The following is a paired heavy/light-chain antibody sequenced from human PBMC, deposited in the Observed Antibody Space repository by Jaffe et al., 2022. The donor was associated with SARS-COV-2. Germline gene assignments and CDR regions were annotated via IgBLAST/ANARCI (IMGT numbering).Heavy chain of an antibody. V-gene: IGHV3-23*01. Sequence: EVQLLESGGGLVQPGGSLRLSCAASGFTFSSYGMTWVRQAPGKGLEWVSAISGSGGTTYYADSVKGRFTISRDNSKNTLYVQMNSLRAEDTAVYYCAKQEMIIRGLNPFDYWGQGTLVTVSS. CDR1: GFTFSSYG. D-gene: IGHD3-10*01. CDR2: ISGSGGTT. CDR3: AKQEMIIRGLNPFDY. J-gene: IGHJ4*02.
Light chain of an antibody. Sequence: DIQMTQSPSSLSASVGDRVTITCRASQGISNYLAWYQQKPGEVPKLLIYAASTLRSGVPSRFSGSGSGTDFTLTISSLQPEDVATYYCQRYNSASLTFGGGTKVEIK. V-gene: IGKV1-27*01. CDR2: AAS. CDR1: QGISNY. J-gene: IGKJ4*01. CDR3: QRYNSASLT.